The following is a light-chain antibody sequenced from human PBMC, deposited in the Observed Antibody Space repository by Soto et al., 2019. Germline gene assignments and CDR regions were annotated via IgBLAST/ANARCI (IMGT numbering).Light chain of an antibody. V-gene: IGKV3-20*01. Sequence: EIVLTQSPRTLSLSPGERATLSCRASQSVRSNYLAWYQQKPGQAPRLLISGASSRATGIPDRFSGSGSGTDFTLTISRLEPEDFAVYFCQQYGSSPVLTFGGGTKVEIK. CDR1: QSVRSNY. J-gene: IGKJ4*01. CDR3: QQYGSSPVLT. CDR2: GAS.